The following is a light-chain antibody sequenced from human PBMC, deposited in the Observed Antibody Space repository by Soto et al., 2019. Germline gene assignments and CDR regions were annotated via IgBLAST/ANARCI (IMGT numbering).Light chain of an antibody. CDR1: QGISSY. Sequence: IQLTQSPSSLSASVGDKVTITCRASQGISSYLAWYQQKPGKAPKLLIYAASTLASGGPSRFSGSGSGTDFTLTLSSLQPADFATYYCQQLGETFGPGTKVDIK. CDR2: AAS. J-gene: IGKJ3*01. CDR3: QQLGET. V-gene: IGKV1-9*01.